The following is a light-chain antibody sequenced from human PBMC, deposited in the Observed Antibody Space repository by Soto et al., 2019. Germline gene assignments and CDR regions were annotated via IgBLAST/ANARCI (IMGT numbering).Light chain of an antibody. V-gene: IGKV3-20*01. CDR3: HQFGDSPQT. CDR2: STS. J-gene: IGKJ1*01. CDR1: QSVSSS. Sequence: IVLTQSPGTLSLYPGEIATLSCRASQSVSSSLAWYQQKPGQAPRLLIYSTSTRAAGIPDRFTGRGSGTHFTLAISRLEPEDFAVYYCHQFGDSPQTFGQGTKVDIK.